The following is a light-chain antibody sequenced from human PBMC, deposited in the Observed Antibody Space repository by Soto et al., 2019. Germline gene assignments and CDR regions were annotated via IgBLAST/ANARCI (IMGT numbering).Light chain of an antibody. Sequence: EIVLTQSPGTLSLSPGERATLSCRASQSVSSSYLAWYQQKPGQAPRLLIYGASSRAPGIPDRFSGSGSGTDFTLTISRLEPEDFAVYYCQQYGSSRTFGQ. CDR3: QQYGSSRT. CDR2: GAS. J-gene: IGKJ1*01. CDR1: QSVSSSY. V-gene: IGKV3-20*01.